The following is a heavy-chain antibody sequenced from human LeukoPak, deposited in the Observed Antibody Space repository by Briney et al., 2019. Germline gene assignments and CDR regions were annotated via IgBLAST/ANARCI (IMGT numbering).Heavy chain of an antibody. CDR2: MSSGSRYI. V-gene: IGHV3-21*06. Sequence: PGGSLRLSCTASGFTFTTYAMTWVRQAPGKGLEWISSMSSGSRYIYYADLVRGRFTISRDNTRNSLYLAMNNLRAEDTAIYYCARDRPTGASRIFVVQWGQGTPVTVSS. D-gene: IGHD2-15*01. CDR3: ARDRPTGASRIFVVQ. J-gene: IGHJ4*02. CDR1: GFTFTTYA.